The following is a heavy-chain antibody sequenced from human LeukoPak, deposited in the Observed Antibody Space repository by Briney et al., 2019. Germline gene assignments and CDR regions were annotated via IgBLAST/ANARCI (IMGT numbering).Heavy chain of an antibody. V-gene: IGHV1-69*04. CDR1: GGTFSSYA. CDR2: IIPILGIA. Sequence: SVKVSCKASGGTFSSYAISWVRQAPGQGLEWMGRIIPILGIANYAQKFQGRVTITADKSTSTAYMELSSLRSEDTAVYYCASYPSVVRLGELSVIPDYWGQGTLVTVSS. J-gene: IGHJ4*02. D-gene: IGHD3-16*02. CDR3: ASYPSVVRLGELSVIPDY.